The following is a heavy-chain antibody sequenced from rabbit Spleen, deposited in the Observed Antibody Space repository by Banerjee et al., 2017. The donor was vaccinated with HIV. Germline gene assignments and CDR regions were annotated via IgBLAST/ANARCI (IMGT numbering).Heavy chain of an antibody. V-gene: IGHV1S45*01. CDR2: IYTGSSGRT. CDR1: GFSFSSSYY. CDR3: ARFASGSSYYLKDCLDL. Sequence: QEQVVESGGGLVKPEGSLTLTCTASGFSFSSSYYMCWVRQAPGKGLEWIACIYTGSSGRTYYASWAKGRFTISKTSSTMVTLQLNSLTAADTATYFCARFASGSSYYLKDCLDLWGPGTLVTVS. D-gene: IGHD8-1*01. J-gene: IGHJ5*01.